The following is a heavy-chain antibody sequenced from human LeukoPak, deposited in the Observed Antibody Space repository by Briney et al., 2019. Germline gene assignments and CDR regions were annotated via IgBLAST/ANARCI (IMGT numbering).Heavy chain of an antibody. CDR2: ISSSSSTI. D-gene: IGHD6-13*01. V-gene: IGHV3-48*01. CDR1: GFTFSSYS. CDR3: ARALIAAAGLYYFDY. J-gene: IGHJ4*02. Sequence: PGGSLRLSCAASGFTFSSYSMNWVRQAPGKGLEWVSYISSSSSTIYYADSVKGRFTISRDNAKNSLYLQMNSLRAEDTAVYYCARALIAAAGLYYFDYWGQGTLVTVSS.